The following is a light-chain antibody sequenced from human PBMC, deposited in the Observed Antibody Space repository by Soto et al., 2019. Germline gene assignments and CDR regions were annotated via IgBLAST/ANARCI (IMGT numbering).Light chain of an antibody. CDR3: QQYNNWPYT. CDR1: QSVSSN. J-gene: IGKJ3*01. Sequence: EIVMTQSPATLSVSPGERATLSCRASQSVSSNLAWYHQKPGQAPRLLIYGVSTRATGIPARFSGSGSGTEFTLTISSLQSEDLAFYYCQQYNNWPYTFGPGTKVDIK. V-gene: IGKV3-15*01. CDR2: GVS.